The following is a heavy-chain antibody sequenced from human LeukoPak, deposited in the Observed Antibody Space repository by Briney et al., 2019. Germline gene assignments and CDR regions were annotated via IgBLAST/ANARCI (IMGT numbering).Heavy chain of an antibody. Sequence: GGSLRLSCAASGFTFSSYWMSWVRQAPGKGLEWVANIKQDGSEKYYVDSVKGRFTISRDNAKNSLYLQMNSLRAEDTAVYYCARDMGYDFRLTTYNWFDPWGQGTLVTVSS. CDR3: ARDMGYDFRLTTYNWFDP. CDR1: GFTFSSYW. CDR2: IKQDGSEK. V-gene: IGHV3-7*01. J-gene: IGHJ5*02. D-gene: IGHD3-3*01.